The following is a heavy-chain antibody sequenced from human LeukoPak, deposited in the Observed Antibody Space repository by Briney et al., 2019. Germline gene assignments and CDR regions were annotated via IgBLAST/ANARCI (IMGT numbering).Heavy chain of an antibody. CDR3: AGQGSSSWYY. J-gene: IGHJ4*02. CDR2: IYYSGST. CDR1: GGSISSSSYY. D-gene: IGHD6-13*01. Sequence: PSETLSLTCTVSGGSISSSSYYWGWIRQPPGKGLEWIGSIYYSGSTYYNPSLKSRVTISVDTSKNQFSLKLSSVTAADTAVYYCAGQGSSSWYYWGQGTLVTVSS. V-gene: IGHV4-39*01.